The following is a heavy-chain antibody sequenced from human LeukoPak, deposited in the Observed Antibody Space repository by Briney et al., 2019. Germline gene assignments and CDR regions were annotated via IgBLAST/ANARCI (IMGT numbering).Heavy chain of an antibody. Sequence: SETLSLTCTVPGSSISSYYWSWIRQPPGKGLEWIGYIYYSGSTNYNPSLKSRVTISVDTSKNQFSLKLSSVTAADTAVYYCARVYYSNSYDYWYFDLWGRGTLVTVSS. CDR1: GSSISSYY. V-gene: IGHV4-59*01. CDR2: IYYSGST. D-gene: IGHD6-13*01. J-gene: IGHJ2*01. CDR3: ARVYYSNSYDYWYFDL.